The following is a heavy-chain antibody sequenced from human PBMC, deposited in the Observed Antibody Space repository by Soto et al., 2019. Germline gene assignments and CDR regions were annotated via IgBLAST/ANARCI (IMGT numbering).Heavy chain of an antibody. V-gene: IGHV4-30-2*01. Sequence: KPSETLSLTCAVSGGSISSGGYSWNWIRQPPGKGLEWIGYIYHSGSTYYNPSLKSRVTMSVDRSKNQFSLKLSSVTAADTAVYFCVRGRYYDWGLDYWGQGTLVTVSS. CDR1: GGSISSGGYS. D-gene: IGHD3-10*02. CDR2: IYHSGST. J-gene: IGHJ4*02. CDR3: VRGRYYDWGLDY.